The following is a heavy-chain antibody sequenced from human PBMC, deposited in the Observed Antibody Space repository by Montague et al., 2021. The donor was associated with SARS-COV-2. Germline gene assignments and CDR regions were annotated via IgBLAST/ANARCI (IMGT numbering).Heavy chain of an antibody. CDR3: AGRVVVPASIGHWYFDL. J-gene: IGHJ2*01. V-gene: IGHV4-39*01. Sequence: SETLSLTCTVSGGSISSSSYYWGWIRQPPGKGLEWIGRIYYSGSPSSNPSLKSRVTISVATSKNQFSLKLSPVPAAETAVYYCAGRVVVPASIGHWYFDLWGRGALVTVSS. CDR1: GGSISSSSYY. D-gene: IGHD2-2*02. CDR2: IYYSGSP.